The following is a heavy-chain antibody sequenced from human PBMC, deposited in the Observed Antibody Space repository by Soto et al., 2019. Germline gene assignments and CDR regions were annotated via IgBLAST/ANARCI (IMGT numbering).Heavy chain of an antibody. CDR1: GFTFSNYG. CDR2: ISYSESRT. V-gene: IGHV3-23*01. J-gene: IGHJ4*03. CDR3: AGERITMITVVMTD. D-gene: IGHD3-22*01. Sequence: GGSLRLSCEASGFTFSNYGMAWVRQTPGKGLEWVSAISYSESRTYHADSVKGRFTISRDNSKNMLYLQMNNLRAEDTAVYYCAGERITMITVVMTDWGQGTMVTVSS.